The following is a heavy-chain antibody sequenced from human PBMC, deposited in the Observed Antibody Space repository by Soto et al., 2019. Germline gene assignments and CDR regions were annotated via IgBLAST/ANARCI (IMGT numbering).Heavy chain of an antibody. CDR1: GFTFSSYS. V-gene: IGHV3-23*01. D-gene: IGHD3-3*01. J-gene: IGHJ4*02. CDR2: ISGSGGST. CDR3: AKDLDSYDFWSGYYAAISFDY. Sequence: PGGSLRLSCAASGFTFSSYSMNWVRQAPGKGLEWVSIISGSGGSTYYADSVKGRFTISRDNSKNTLYLRMNSLRAEDTAVYYCAKDLDSYDFWSGYYAAISFDYWGQGTLVTVSS.